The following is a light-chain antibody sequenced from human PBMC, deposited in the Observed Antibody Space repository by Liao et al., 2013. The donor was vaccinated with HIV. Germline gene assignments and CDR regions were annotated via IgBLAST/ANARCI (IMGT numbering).Light chain of an antibody. CDR3: QVWDTGSDQPV. CDR1: SIGRRS. CDR2: SDS. J-gene: IGLJ2*01. V-gene: IGLV3-21*04. Sequence: YVLTQPPSVSVAPGKTATIICGGTSIGRRSVHWYQQKPGRAPVLVIYSDSDRPSGIPERFSGSNSGASATLTISRVEAGDEADYYCQVWDTGSDQPVFGGGTKLTVL.